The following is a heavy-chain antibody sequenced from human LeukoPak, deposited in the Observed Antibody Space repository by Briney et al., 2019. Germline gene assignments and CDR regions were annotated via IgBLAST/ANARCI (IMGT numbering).Heavy chain of an antibody. CDR3: AREGGRSGYDYLPYYFDY. CDR2: IYYSGST. J-gene: IGHJ4*02. D-gene: IGHD5-12*01. Sequence: SETLSLTCAVYGGSFSGYYWSWIRQPPGKGLEWIGSIYYSGSTYYNPSLKSRVTISVDTSKNQFSLKLSSVTAADTAVYYCAREGGRSGYDYLPYYFDYWGQGTLVTVSS. V-gene: IGHV4-34*01. CDR1: GGSFSGYY.